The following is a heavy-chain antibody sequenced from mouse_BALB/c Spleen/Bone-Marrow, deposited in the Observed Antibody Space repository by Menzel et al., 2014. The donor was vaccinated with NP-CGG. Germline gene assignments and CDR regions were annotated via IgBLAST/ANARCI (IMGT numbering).Heavy chain of an antibody. CDR2: INPSNGGT. Sequence: VQLQQSGADRVKPGASVKLSCKASGYTFSSDYMYWGKQRPGQGLEWIGEINPSNGGTNFNEKFKSQTTLTVDKSSSTAYMQLSSLTSEDSAVYYCTRSRRAMDYWGQGTSVTVSS. J-gene: IGHJ4*01. CDR1: GYTFSSDY. V-gene: IGHV1S81*02. D-gene: IGHD2-12*01. CDR3: TRSRRAMDY.